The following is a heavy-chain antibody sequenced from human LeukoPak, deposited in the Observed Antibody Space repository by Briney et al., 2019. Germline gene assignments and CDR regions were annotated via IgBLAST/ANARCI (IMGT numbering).Heavy chain of an antibody. D-gene: IGHD3-22*01. V-gene: IGHV3-30*04. CDR2: ISYDGSNK. Sequence: TGGSLRLSCAASGFTFSSYAMHWVRQAPGKGLEWVAVISYDGSNKYYADSVKGRFTISRDNSKNTLYLQMNSLRAEDTAVYYCARGGRGSSGYYYPLVAALDYWGQGTLVTVSS. J-gene: IGHJ4*02. CDR3: ARGGRGSSGYYYPLVAALDY. CDR1: GFTFSSYA.